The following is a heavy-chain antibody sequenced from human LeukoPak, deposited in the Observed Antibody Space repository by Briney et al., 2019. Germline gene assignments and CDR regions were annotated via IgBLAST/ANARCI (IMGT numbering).Heavy chain of an antibody. V-gene: IGHV3-23*01. CDR1: GFTFSSYA. Sequence: GGSLRLSCAASGFTFSSYAMSWVRQAPGKGLEWVSAISGSGGSTYYADSVKGRFTISRDKSKNTLYLQMNSLRAEDTAVYYCAKARKVTMIVAPDYWGQGTLVTVSS. J-gene: IGHJ4*02. CDR3: AKARKVTMIVAPDY. D-gene: IGHD3-22*01. CDR2: ISGSGGST.